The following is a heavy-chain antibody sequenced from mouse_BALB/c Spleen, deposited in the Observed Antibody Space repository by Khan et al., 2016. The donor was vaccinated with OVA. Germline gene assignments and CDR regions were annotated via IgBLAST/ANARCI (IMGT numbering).Heavy chain of an antibody. Sequence: QLEESGPGLVKPSQSLSLTCTVTGYSITSEYTWNWIRQFPGNKLEWMGFISYSGNTRYNPSLKSRISITRDTSKNQFFLQLNSVTSEDTATYYVARKDYYDYDPFPYWGQGTLVTVSA. CDR3: ARKDYYDYDPFPY. CDR1: GYSITSEYT. D-gene: IGHD2-4*01. J-gene: IGHJ3*01. CDR2: ISYSGNT. V-gene: IGHV3-2*02.